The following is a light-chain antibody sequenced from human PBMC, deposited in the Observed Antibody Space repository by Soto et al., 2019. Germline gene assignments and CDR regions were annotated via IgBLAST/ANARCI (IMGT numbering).Light chain of an antibody. V-gene: IGKV3-20*01. Sequence: EIVLTQSRGTLSLSRGERATLWCRSSQSLTSSYLAWYQERPGQAPSLLIYGVSSRATGIPDRFSGSGSGTDFTLTITRLEPEDFAVYYCQHYGYSLWTFGQGTKVDI. CDR1: QSLTSSY. CDR3: QHYGYSLWT. CDR2: GVS. J-gene: IGKJ1*01.